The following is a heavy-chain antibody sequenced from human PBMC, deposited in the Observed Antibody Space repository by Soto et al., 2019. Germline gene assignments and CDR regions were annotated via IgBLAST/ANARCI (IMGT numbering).Heavy chain of an antibody. CDR1: GGSFSGYY. CDR2: ISHSGST. V-gene: IGHV4-34*01. J-gene: IGHJ4*02. CDR3: ARGLLPIFGVVTTVEY. D-gene: IGHD3-3*01. Sequence: QVQLQQWGAGLLKPSETLSLTCAVYGGSFSGYYWSWIRQPPGKGLEWIGEISHSGSTNYNPSLKSRVTISVDTSKNQFSLRLSSVTAADTAVYYCARGLLPIFGVVTTVEYWGQGTLVTVSS.